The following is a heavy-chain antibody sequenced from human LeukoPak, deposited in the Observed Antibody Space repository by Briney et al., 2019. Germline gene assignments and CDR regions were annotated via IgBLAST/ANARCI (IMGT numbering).Heavy chain of an antibody. CDR1: GFTFSSYA. CDR3: ASPNFPFYGDYVFWFDP. Sequence: GALRLSCAASGFTFSSYAMSWVRQAPGKGLEWVSAISSSGGSTEYAGSVKGRFTISKDNSKKTLYLKMNSLRAEDPAVYYCASPNFPFYGDYVFWFDPLGQGTLVTVS. D-gene: IGHD4-17*01. CDR2: ISSSGGST. V-gene: IGHV3-23*01. J-gene: IGHJ5*02.